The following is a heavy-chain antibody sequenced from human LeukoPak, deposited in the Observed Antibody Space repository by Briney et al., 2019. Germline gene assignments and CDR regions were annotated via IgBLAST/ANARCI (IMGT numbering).Heavy chain of an antibody. V-gene: IGHV4-59*12. CDR3: ARDRGYCSSTSCQDY. CDR1: GGSIGTYY. D-gene: IGHD2-2*01. J-gene: IGHJ4*02. CDR2: IYHSGST. Sequence: PSETLSLTCTVSGGSIGTYYWSWIRQPPGKGLEWIGYIYHSGSTYYNPSLKSRVTISVDRSKNQFSLKLSSVTAADTAVYYCARDRGYCSSTSCQDYWGQGTLVTVSS.